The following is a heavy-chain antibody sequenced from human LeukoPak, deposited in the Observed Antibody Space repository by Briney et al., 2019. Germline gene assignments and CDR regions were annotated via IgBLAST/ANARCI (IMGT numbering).Heavy chain of an antibody. D-gene: IGHD2-2*01. J-gene: IGHJ6*03. CDR2: IRSKANSYAT. CDR3: TRLGGYQLLYYYYYMDV. Sequence: GGSLRLSCAASGFTFSGSAMHWVRQASGKGLEWVGHIRSKANSYATAYAASVKGRFTISRDDSKNTAYLQMNSLKTEDTAVYYCTRLGGYQLLYYYYYMDVWGKGTTVTVSS. CDR1: GFTFSGSA. V-gene: IGHV3-73*01.